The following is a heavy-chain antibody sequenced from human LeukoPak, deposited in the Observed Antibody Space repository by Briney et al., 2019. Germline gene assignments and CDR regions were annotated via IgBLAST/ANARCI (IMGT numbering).Heavy chain of an antibody. CDR2: LSSTARTI. V-gene: IGHV3-48*03. D-gene: IGHD6-6*01. Sequence: GGSLRLSCDTSGFTFTDYEMKWVRQAAGKGLEWISYLSSTARTIYYADSVKGRFTISRDTASNSVSLQMNSLRGDDTAVYYCARRGRSSAYYFDYWGQGTLVTVSS. CDR1: GFTFTDYE. CDR3: ARRGRSSAYYFDY. J-gene: IGHJ4*02.